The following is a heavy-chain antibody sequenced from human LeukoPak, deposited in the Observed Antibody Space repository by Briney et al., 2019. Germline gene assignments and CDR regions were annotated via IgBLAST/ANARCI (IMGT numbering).Heavy chain of an antibody. CDR1: GFTFTGYA. D-gene: IGHD3-10*01. CDR2: IKQDGTEK. J-gene: IGHJ4*02. Sequence: GGSLRLSCAASGFTFTGYAMNWVRQAPGKGLEWVANIKQDGTEKYYVDSVKGRFTISRDNAKNSLYLQMNSLRAEDTAVYYCARDPYGSGSYWNYWGQGTLVTVSS. V-gene: IGHV3-7*01. CDR3: ARDPYGSGSYWNY.